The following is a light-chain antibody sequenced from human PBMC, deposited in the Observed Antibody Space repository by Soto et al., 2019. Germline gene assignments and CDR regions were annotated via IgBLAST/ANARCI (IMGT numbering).Light chain of an antibody. Sequence: EIVLTQSPATLSLSPGERATLSCRASQSVSSYLAWYQQKPGQAPRLLIYDASNRATGIPARLRGSGSGTDFALTISSLEPEDFAFYYCQQRSNWPLFGPGTKVDIK. CDR2: DAS. CDR1: QSVSSY. V-gene: IGKV3-11*01. J-gene: IGKJ3*01. CDR3: QQRSNWPL.